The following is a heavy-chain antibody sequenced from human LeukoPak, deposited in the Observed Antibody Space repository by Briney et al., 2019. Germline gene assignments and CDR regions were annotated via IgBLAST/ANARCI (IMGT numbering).Heavy chain of an antibody. CDR3: ARDFGDIVVVPAAPYFDY. V-gene: IGHV3-53*01. CDR2: IYSGGNT. Sequence: GSLRLSCAASGFTVSSNYMNWVRQAPGKGLEWVSVIYSGGNTYYADSVKGRFTISRDNSKNTLYLQMNSLRAEDTAVYYCARDFGDIVVVPAAPYFDYWGQGTLVTVSS. J-gene: IGHJ4*02. CDR1: GFTVSSNY. D-gene: IGHD2-2*01.